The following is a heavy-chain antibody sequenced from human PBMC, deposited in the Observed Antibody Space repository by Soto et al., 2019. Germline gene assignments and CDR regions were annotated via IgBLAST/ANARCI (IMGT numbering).Heavy chain of an antibody. CDR3: ARHFVAVVIKGRGY. D-gene: IGHD3-10*01. CDR2: IYHSGNT. J-gene: IGHJ4*02. V-gene: IGHV4-30-2*03. CDR1: GGSISSGGYS. Sequence: PSETLSLTCAVSGGSISSGGYSWSWIRQPPGKGLEWIGYIYHSGNTYSDPSLKSRVSISVDTSKNQFSLQLTSVTAADTAVYYCARHFVAVVIKGRGYWGQGTLVTVSS.